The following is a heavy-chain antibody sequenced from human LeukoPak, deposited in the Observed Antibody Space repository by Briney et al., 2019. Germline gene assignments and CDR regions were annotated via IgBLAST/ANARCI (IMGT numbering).Heavy chain of an antibody. J-gene: IGHJ4*02. Sequence: GGSLRLSCAASGFTFSSYWMSWVRQAPGKGLEWVPLISTSGRTRYADSVQGRFTISRDNSKNTLSLHMNSLRAEDTAVYYCARDLDSSGYYHVVDSWGQGALVTVSS. V-gene: IGHV3-23*01. CDR3: ARDLDSSGYYHVVDS. D-gene: IGHD3-22*01. CDR1: GFTFSSYW. CDR2: ISTSGRT.